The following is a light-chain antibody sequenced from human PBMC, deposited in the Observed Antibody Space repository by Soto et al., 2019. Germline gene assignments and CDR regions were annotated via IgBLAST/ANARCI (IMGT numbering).Light chain of an antibody. CDR3: QQYYRAPRT. Sequence: DIVMTQSPYSLAVSLGERATINCTSGRSLFYSPHNKSYLAWYQQKVGQPPQMLIYWASTRESGVPDRFRGSGSGTDFTLTISSLQADDVAVYYCQQYYRAPRTFGQGTKVE. J-gene: IGKJ2*01. CDR1: RSLFYSPHNKSY. CDR2: WAS. V-gene: IGKV4-1*01.